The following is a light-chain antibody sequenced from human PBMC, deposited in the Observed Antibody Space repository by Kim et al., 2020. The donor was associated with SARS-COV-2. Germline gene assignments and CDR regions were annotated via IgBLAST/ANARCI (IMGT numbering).Light chain of an antibody. V-gene: IGLV1-44*01. CDR1: SSNIGTTT. Sequence: QTVTVSCSGSSSNIGTTTVDWYQQVPGTAPKLLIFSNNQRPSGVPDRISGSKSGTSASLAINGLQSEDEADYYCAAWDDSLNGHMVFGGGTKVTVL. CDR2: SNN. J-gene: IGLJ2*01. CDR3: AAWDDSLNGHMV.